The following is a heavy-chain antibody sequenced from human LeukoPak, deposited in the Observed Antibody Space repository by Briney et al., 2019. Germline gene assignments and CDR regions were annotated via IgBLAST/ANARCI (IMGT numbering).Heavy chain of an antibody. V-gene: IGHV4-59*01. CDR2: IYYSGST. CDR1: GGSFSGYY. CDR3: ASAIAAAGFPFDY. J-gene: IGHJ4*02. D-gene: IGHD6-13*01. Sequence: SETLSLTCAVYGGSFSGYYWSWIRQPPGKGLEWIGYIYYSGSTNYNPSLKSRVTISVDTSKNQFSLKLSSVTAADTAVYYCASAIAAAGFPFDYWGQGTLVTVSS.